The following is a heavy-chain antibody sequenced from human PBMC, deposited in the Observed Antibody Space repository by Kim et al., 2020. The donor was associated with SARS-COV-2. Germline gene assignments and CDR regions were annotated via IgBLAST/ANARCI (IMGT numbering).Heavy chain of an antibody. D-gene: IGHD3-16*01. CDR3: ASLGGELGDY. Sequence: SETLSLTCAVYGGSFSGYYWSWIRQPPGKGLEWIGEINHSGSTNYNPSLKSRVTISVDTSKNQFSLKLSSVTAADTAVYYCASLGGELGDYWGQGTLVTVSS. J-gene: IGHJ4*02. V-gene: IGHV4-34*01. CDR1: GGSFSGYY. CDR2: INHSGST.